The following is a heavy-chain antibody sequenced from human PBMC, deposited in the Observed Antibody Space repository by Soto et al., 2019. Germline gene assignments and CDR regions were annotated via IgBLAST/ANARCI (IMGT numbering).Heavy chain of an antibody. J-gene: IGHJ4*02. D-gene: IGHD3-22*01. Sequence: PSQTLSLPCAISGDSVSSNSAAWNCIRQSPSRGLEWLGRTYYRSKWYNDYAVSVKSRIAINPDTSKNQFSLQLNSVTPEDTAVYYCARDYYDSSGYYYEYYFDYWGQGTLVTVSS. CDR1: GDSVSSNSAA. V-gene: IGHV6-1*01. CDR3: ARDYYDSSGYYYEYYFDY. CDR2: TYYRSKWYN.